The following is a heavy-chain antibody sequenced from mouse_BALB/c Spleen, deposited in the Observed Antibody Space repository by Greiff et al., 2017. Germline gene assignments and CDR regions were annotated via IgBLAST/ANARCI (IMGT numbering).Heavy chain of an antibody. D-gene: IGHD2-4*01. CDR1: EYEFPSHD. V-gene: IGHV5-2*01. CDR3: ASYDYDGFAY. Sequence: DVKLVESGGGLVKPGGSLKLSCESNEYEFPSHDMSWVRKTPGKRLELVAAINSDGGSTYYPDTMERRFIISRDNTKKTLYLQMSSLRSEDTALYYCASYDYDGFAYWGQGTLVTVSA. J-gene: IGHJ3*01. CDR2: INSDGGST.